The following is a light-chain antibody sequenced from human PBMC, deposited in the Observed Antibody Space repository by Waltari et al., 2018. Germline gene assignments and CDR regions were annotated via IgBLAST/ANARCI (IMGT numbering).Light chain of an antibody. CDR2: GAS. CDR3: QQYGTSLST. V-gene: IGKV3-20*01. Sequence: EIVLTQSPGTLSLSPGERATPPCRASQSVTNNYLAWYQQKRGQAPRALIYGASSRASGVPDRFSGSGSGTDLTLTISRLEPEDFAVYYCQQYGTSLSTFGQGTRVEIK. J-gene: IGKJ1*01. CDR1: QSVTNNY.